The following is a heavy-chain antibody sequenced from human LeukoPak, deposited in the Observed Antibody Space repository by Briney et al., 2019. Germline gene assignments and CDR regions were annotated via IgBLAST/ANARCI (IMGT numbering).Heavy chain of an antibody. CDR3: ATDRCSSTSCCFDPALNY. V-gene: IGHV1-24*01. D-gene: IGHD2-2*01. J-gene: IGHJ4*02. CDR1: GYTLTELS. CDR2: FDPEDGET. Sequence: ASVKVSCKVSGYTLTELSMHWVRQAPGKGLEWMGGFDPEDGETIYAQKFQGRVTMTEDTSTDTAYMELSSLRSEDTAVYYCATDRCSSTSCCFDPALNYWGQGTLVTVSS.